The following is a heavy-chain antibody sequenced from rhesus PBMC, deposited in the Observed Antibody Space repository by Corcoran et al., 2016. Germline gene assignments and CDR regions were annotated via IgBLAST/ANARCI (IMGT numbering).Heavy chain of an antibody. J-gene: IGHJ1*01. CDR1: GYSISSGYG. Sequence: QVQLQESGPGLVKPSETLSLTCAVSGYSISSGYGWSWIRQPPGKGLEWIGYIGGSSGSTNYNPSLNSRVTISKDTSKNPFSLKLSSVTAADTAVYYCARVRYNIWTGITGYFEFWGQGALVTVSS. V-gene: IGHV4-127*01. CDR2: IGGSSGST. CDR3: ARVRYNIWTGITGYFEF. D-gene: IGHD3-3*01.